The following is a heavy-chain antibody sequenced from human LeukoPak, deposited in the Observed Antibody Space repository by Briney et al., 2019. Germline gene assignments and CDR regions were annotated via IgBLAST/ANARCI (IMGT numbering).Heavy chain of an antibody. CDR1: GFTFDDYA. V-gene: IGHV3-20*04. CDR3: ARAGDIVVVPGYYYYYYMDV. D-gene: IGHD2-2*01. Sequence: GGSLRLSCAASGFTFDDYAMSWVRQAPGKGLEWVSGINWNGGSTGYADSVKGRFTISRDNAKNSLYLQMNSLRAEDTAVYYCARAGDIVVVPGYYYYYYMDVWGKGTTVTVSS. CDR2: INWNGGST. J-gene: IGHJ6*03.